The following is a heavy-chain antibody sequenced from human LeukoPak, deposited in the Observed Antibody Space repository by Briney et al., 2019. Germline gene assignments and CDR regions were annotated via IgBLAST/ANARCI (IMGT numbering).Heavy chain of an antibody. CDR2: IKQDGSEK. Sequence: GGSLRLSCAASGFIFRRYWMTWVRQAPGKGLEWVANIKQDGSEKNYLDSVGGRFTISRDDARNSLYLQMDSLRVEDTAVYYCARDKSIPNLDAFDIWGQGTMVTVSS. V-gene: IGHV3-7*05. J-gene: IGHJ3*02. D-gene: IGHD1-14*01. CDR3: ARDKSIPNLDAFDI. CDR1: GFIFRRYW.